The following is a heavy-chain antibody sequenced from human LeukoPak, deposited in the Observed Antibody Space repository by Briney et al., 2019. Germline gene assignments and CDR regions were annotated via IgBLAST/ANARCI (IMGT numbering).Heavy chain of an antibody. Sequence: GGSLRLSCAASGFTFSGYWMHWVRQAPGKGLVWVSRISIDGSSNTYADSVKGRFTISRGNAKNTLYLQMNSLRAEDTAVYYCARGRLTSSWYYFDYWGQGTLVTVS. CDR3: ARGRLTSSWYYFDY. V-gene: IGHV3-74*01. CDR2: ISIDGSSN. D-gene: IGHD6-19*01. CDR1: GFTFSGYW. J-gene: IGHJ4*02.